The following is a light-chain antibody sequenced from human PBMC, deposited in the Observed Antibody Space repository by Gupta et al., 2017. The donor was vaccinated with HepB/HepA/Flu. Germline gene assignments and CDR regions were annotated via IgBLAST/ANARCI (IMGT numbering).Light chain of an antibody. J-gene: IGKJ1*01. CDR1: QSISRW. Sequence: DIQMTQSPSTLSANVGDRVTITCRASQSISRWLAWYHQKSGKAPNLTIYKASRRESGVPSRFNGRGSVXELTLTXSSLLNNDFAHYYSEQDNSYRAFGXGTKVEIK. CDR2: KAS. CDR3: EQDNSYRA. V-gene: IGKV1-5*03.